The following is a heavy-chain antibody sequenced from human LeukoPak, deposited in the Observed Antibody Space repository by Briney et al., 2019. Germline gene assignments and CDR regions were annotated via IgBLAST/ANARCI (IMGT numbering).Heavy chain of an antibody. CDR1: GYTFTSYG. CDR3: ARDAGWGHTYYDFWSGYYSYFDY. D-gene: IGHD3-3*01. CDR2: ISAYNGNT. V-gene: IGHV1-18*01. J-gene: IGHJ4*02. Sequence: GAAVKVSCKASGYTFTSYGISWVRQAAGQGLEWVGWISAYNGNTNYAQKLQGRVTMTTDTSTSTAYMELRSLRSDDTAVYYCARDAGWGHTYYDFWSGYYSYFDYWGQGTLVTVSS.